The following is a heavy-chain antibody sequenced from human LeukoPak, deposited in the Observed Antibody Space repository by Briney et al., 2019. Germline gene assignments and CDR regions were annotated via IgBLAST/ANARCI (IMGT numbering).Heavy chain of an antibody. D-gene: IGHD3-22*01. CDR1: GFTFSSYG. Sequence: GGSLRLSCAASGFTFSSYGMHWVRQAPGKGLEWVANIKQDGSEKYYVDSVKGRFTISRDNAKNSLYLQMNSLRAEDTAVYYCARVPYYYDSSGRYFDYWGQGTLVTVSS. CDR2: IKQDGSEK. V-gene: IGHV3-7*01. J-gene: IGHJ4*02. CDR3: ARVPYYYDSSGRYFDY.